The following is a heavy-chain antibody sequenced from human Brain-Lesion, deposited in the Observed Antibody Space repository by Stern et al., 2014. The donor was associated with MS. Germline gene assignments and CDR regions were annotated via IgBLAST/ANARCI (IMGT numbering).Heavy chain of an antibody. Sequence: QVQLVESGGGVVQPGRSLRLSCAASGFTFSHYAMYWVRQAPGKGLEWVAVLSFDGNNKDYADSIKGRFTIFRDNSKNTLYLQMNSLRGEDTAVYYCARLRIPDFGLSGYDPAFDYWGQGTLVTVSS. CDR2: LSFDGNNK. V-gene: IGHV3-30-3*01. J-gene: IGHJ4*02. D-gene: IGHD5-12*01. CDR3: ARLRIPDFGLSGYDPAFDY. CDR1: GFTFSHYA.